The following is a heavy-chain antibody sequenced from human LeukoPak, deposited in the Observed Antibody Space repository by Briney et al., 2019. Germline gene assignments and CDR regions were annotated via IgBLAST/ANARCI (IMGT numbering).Heavy chain of an antibody. D-gene: IGHD3-22*01. J-gene: IGHJ4*02. Sequence: PGGSLRLSCAASGFTFSSYWMSWVRQAPGKGLEWVGFIRSKAYGGTTEYAASVKGRFTISRDDSKSIAYLQMNSLKTEDTAVYYCTRDRARFPHYYDSSGYPQDWGQGTLVTVSS. CDR1: GFTFSSYW. CDR2: IRSKAYGGTT. V-gene: IGHV3-49*04. CDR3: TRDRARFPHYYDSSGYPQD.